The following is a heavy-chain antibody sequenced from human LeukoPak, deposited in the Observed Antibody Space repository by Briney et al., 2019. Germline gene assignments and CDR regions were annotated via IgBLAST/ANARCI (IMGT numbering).Heavy chain of an antibody. CDR3: ANALSVPNWNRTPFDF. Sequence: GGSLRLSCSASGFTFRNSAMTWVRQAPGKGLEWVSSISAGGSNTNRADSVKDRFTISRDNSKSTLYLQMNSLRVEDTAIYYCANALSVPNWNRTPFDFWGQGTLVTVSS. J-gene: IGHJ4*02. CDR1: GFTFRNSA. CDR2: ISAGGSNT. D-gene: IGHD1-1*01. V-gene: IGHV3-23*01.